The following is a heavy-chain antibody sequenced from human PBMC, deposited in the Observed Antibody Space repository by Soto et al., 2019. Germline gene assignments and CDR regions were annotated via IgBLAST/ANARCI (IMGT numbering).Heavy chain of an antibody. CDR2: IYYSGST. Sequence: SETLSLTCTVSGGSISSYYWSWIRQPPGKGLEWIGYIYYSGSTNYNPSLKSRVTISVDTSENQFSLKLSSVTAADTAVYYCARVIAAAFDYWGQGTLVTVSS. D-gene: IGHD6-13*01. CDR3: ARVIAAAFDY. CDR1: GGSISSYY. J-gene: IGHJ4*02. V-gene: IGHV4-59*01.